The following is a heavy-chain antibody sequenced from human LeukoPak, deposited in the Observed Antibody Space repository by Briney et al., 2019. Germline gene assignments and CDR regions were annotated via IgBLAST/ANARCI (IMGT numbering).Heavy chain of an antibody. V-gene: IGHV3-23*01. CDR3: PTIPGDRVGYFDY. CDR2: ISGSGGST. D-gene: IGHD7-27*01. Sequence: GGSLRLSCAASGFTFSSYAMSWVRQAPGKGLEWVSAISGSGGSTYYADSVKGRFTISRDNSKNTLYLQMNSLRAEDTAVYYCPTIPGDRVGYFDYWGQGTLVTVSS. J-gene: IGHJ4*02. CDR1: GFTFSSYA.